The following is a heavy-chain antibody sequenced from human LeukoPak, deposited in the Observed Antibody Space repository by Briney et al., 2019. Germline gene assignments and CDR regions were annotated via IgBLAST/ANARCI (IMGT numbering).Heavy chain of an antibody. Sequence: SETLSLTCTVSGGSISSHYWSWIRQPPGKGLEWIGYIYYSGSTNYNPSLKSRVTISVDTSKNQFSLKLSSVTAADTAVYYCARLLSPRFGPWGQGTLVTVSS. CDR1: GGSISSHY. J-gene: IGHJ5*02. V-gene: IGHV4-59*11. CDR2: IYYSGST. D-gene: IGHD1-26*01. CDR3: ARLLSPRFGP.